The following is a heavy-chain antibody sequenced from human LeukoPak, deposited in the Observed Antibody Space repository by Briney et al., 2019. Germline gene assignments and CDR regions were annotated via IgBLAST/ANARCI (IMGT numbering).Heavy chain of an antibody. J-gene: IGHJ4*02. V-gene: IGHV3-23*01. Sequence: PGGSLRLSCAASGFTFSSYWMSWVRQAPGKGLEWVSAISGSGGSTYYADSVKGRFTISRDNSKNTLYLQMNSLRAEDTAVYYCAKDRNAPITMVRGVPPSAYYFDYWGQGTLVTVSS. CDR3: AKDRNAPITMVRGVPPSAYYFDY. CDR1: GFTFSSYW. D-gene: IGHD3-10*01. CDR2: ISGSGGST.